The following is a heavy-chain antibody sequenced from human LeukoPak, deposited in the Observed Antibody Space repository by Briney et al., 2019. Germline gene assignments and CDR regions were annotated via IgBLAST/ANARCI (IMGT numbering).Heavy chain of an antibody. CDR2: IIPIFGTA. V-gene: IGHV1-69*13. CDR1: GGTFSSYA. J-gene: IGHJ4*02. D-gene: IGHD3-10*01. Sequence: SVKVSCKASGGTFSSYAISWVRQAPGQGLEWMGGIIPIFGTANYAQKFQGRVTITADESTSTAYMELSSLRSEDTAVYYCARAYYYGSGSYYTGRLDYWGQETLVTVSS. CDR3: ARAYYYGSGSYYTGRLDY.